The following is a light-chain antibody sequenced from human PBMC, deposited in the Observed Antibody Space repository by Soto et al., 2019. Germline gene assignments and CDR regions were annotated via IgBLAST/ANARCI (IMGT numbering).Light chain of an antibody. J-gene: IGLJ1*01. CDR2: VNSDGSH. CDR3: QTWGTGIQGV. V-gene: IGLV4-69*01. Sequence: QLVLTQSPSASASLGASVKLTCTLSSGHSSYAIAWHQQQPEKGPRYLMKVNSDGSHSKGDGIPDRFSGSSSGAERYLTISSLHSEDEADYYCQTWGTGIQGVFGNGTKVTVL. CDR1: SGHSSYA.